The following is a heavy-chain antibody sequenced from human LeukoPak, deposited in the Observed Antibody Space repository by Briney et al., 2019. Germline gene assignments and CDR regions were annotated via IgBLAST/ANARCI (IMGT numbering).Heavy chain of an antibody. D-gene: IGHD3-22*01. Sequence: PGGSLRLSCAASGFTFSGYTMNWVRQAPGKGLEWVLSISSSSRFIYYADSMKGRVTISRDTAKNSLYVQMHSLRAEDTAVYYCAREHHALVQRYYSDSTSYSAFDVWGQGTMVTVSS. CDR2: ISSSSRFI. V-gene: IGHV3-21*01. CDR3: AREHHALVQRYYSDSTSYSAFDV. J-gene: IGHJ3*01. CDR1: GFTFSGYT.